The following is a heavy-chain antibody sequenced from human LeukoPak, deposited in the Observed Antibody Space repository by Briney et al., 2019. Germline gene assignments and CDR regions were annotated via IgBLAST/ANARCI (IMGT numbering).Heavy chain of an antibody. D-gene: IGHD3-22*01. CDR2: ISGSGGST. CDR3: AKTRVTMIVVVFYAFDI. V-gene: IGHV3-23*01. CDR1: GFTFSSYA. Sequence: GGSLRVSCAASGFTFSSYAMSWVRQAPGNGLEWVSAISGSGGSTYYADSVKGRFTISRDNSKNTLYLQMNSLRAEDTAVYYCAKTRVTMIVVVFYAFDIWGQGTMVTVSS. J-gene: IGHJ3*02.